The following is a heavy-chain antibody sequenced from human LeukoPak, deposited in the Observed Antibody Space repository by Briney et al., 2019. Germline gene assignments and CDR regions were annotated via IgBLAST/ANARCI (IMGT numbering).Heavy chain of an antibody. Sequence: SETLSLTRPVYGWSFRCYYWRWLRQPPGRGLEWIGEINDSGSTNYNPSLKSRVTISVDTSKNQCSLKLSSVTAADTAVYYGARDIVVVVAATGWFDPWGQGTLVTVSS. CDR1: GWSFRCYY. CDR2: INDSGST. V-gene: IGHV4-34*01. J-gene: IGHJ5*02. D-gene: IGHD2-15*01. CDR3: ARDIVVVVAATGWFDP.